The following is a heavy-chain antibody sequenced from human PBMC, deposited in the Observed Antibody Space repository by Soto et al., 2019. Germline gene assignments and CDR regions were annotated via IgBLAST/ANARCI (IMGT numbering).Heavy chain of an antibody. CDR3: ARDKITGPFDY. D-gene: IGHD2-8*02. CDR2: IYYSGST. J-gene: IGHJ4*02. CDR1: GGSISSYY. Sequence: SETLSLTCSVSGGSISSYYWSWIRQPPGKGLEWIGYIYYSGSTNYNPSLKSRVTISVDTSKNQFSLKLSSVTAADTAVYYCARDKITGPFDYWGQGTLVTVSS. V-gene: IGHV4-59*12.